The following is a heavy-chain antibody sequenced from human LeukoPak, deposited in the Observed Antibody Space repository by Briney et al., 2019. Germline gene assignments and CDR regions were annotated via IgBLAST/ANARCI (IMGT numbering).Heavy chain of an antibody. Sequence: GGSLRLSCAASGFTFSSYAMSWVCQAPGKGLEWVSAISGSGGSTYYADSVKGRFTISRDNSKNTLYLQMNSLRAEDTAVYYCAKVYCSGGSCYSQYAFDIWGQGTMVTVSS. D-gene: IGHD2-15*01. CDR2: ISGSGGST. V-gene: IGHV3-23*01. J-gene: IGHJ3*02. CDR1: GFTFSSYA. CDR3: AKVYCSGGSCYSQYAFDI.